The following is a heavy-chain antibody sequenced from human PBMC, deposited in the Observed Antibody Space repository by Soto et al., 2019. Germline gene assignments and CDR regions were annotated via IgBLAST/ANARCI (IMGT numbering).Heavy chain of an antibody. D-gene: IGHD6-19*01. J-gene: IGHJ3*02. V-gene: IGHV3-15*01. Sequence: GGSLRLSCTASGFTFSNAWMSWVRQAPGKGLEWVGRIKSKTDGGTTDYAAPVKGRFTISRDDSKNTLYLQMNSLKTEDTAVYYCTTDHTGQQWRAYDAFDIWGQGTMVTVSS. CDR3: TTDHTGQQWRAYDAFDI. CDR1: GFTFSNAW. CDR2: IKSKTDGGTT.